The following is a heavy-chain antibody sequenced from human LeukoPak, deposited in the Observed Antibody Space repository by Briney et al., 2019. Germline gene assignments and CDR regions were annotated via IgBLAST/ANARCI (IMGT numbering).Heavy chain of an antibody. V-gene: IGHV4-34*01. Sequence: SETLSLTFAVYGGSFSGYYWSWIRQPPGKGLEWIGEINHSGSTNYNPSLKSRVTISVDTSKNQFSLKLSSVTAADTAVYYCARGQYDFQTTYYYMDVWGKGTTVTVSS. CDR2: INHSGST. CDR3: ARGQYDFQTTYYYMDV. CDR1: GGSFSGYY. J-gene: IGHJ6*03. D-gene: IGHD3-3*01.